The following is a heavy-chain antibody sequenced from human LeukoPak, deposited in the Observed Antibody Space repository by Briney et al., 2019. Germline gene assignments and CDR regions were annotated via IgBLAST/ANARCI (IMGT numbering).Heavy chain of an antibody. V-gene: IGHV1-18*01. J-gene: IGHJ4*02. CDR3: ARSIAMAGTDFDY. D-gene: IGHD6-19*01. CDR1: GYTFTSYG. Sequence: GASGKVSCKASGYTFTSYGINWVRQAPGQGLEWMGWISAYNGNTNYVQKLQGRVTMTTDTSTSTAYMELRSLRSDDTAMYYCARSIAMAGTDFDYWGQGTLVTVSS. CDR2: ISAYNGNT.